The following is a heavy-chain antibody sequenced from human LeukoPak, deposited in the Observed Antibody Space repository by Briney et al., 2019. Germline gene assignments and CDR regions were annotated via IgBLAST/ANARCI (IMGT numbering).Heavy chain of an antibody. CDR2: INPGGST. Sequence: SETLSLTCTVSGGSINNYYWSWIRQPPGKGLEWIGEINPGGSTNYNPSLESRLTISVDPSKNQFSLNLTSVTAADTAIYYCAREDCSGGACTNFDYWGQGTLVTVSS. J-gene: IGHJ4*02. CDR3: AREDCSGGACTNFDY. D-gene: IGHD2-15*01. V-gene: IGHV4-34*01. CDR1: GGSINNYY.